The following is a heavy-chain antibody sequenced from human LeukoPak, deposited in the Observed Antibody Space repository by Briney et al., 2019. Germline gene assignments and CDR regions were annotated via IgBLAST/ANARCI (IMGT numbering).Heavy chain of an antibody. V-gene: IGHV1-69*13. CDR2: IIPIFGTA. Sequence: EASVKVSCKASGGTFSSYAISWVRQAPGQGLEWMGGIIPIFGTANYAQKFQGRVTITADESTSTAYMELSSLRSEDTALYYCARKSASGNYPLDYWGQGTLVTVSS. CDR3: ARKSASGNYPLDY. D-gene: IGHD3-10*01. J-gene: IGHJ4*02. CDR1: GGTFSSYA.